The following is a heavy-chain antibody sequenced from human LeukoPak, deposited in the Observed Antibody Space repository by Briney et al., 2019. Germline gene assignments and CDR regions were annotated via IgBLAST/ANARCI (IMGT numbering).Heavy chain of an antibody. Sequence: PGGSLRLSCATSGFSFSSYAMSWVRQAPGKGLEWVSAMSSSDDGRYYAASVRGRFTISRDTSRSTLYLQMNSLRAEDAAVYYCARANSLGYWGQGTLVTVSS. CDR2: MSSSDDGR. CDR3: ARANSLGY. CDR1: GFSFSSYA. D-gene: IGHD2/OR15-2a*01. V-gene: IGHV3-23*01. J-gene: IGHJ4*02.